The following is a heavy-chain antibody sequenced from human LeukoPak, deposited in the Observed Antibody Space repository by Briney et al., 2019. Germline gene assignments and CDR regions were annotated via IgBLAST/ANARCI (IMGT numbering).Heavy chain of an antibody. CDR2: IYTSGST. V-gene: IGHV4-4*07. CDR1: GGSISSYY. J-gene: IGHJ4*02. CDR3: ARVYCSGGSCYFNY. D-gene: IGHD2-15*01. Sequence: SETLSPTCTVSGGSISSYYWSWIRQPAGKGLEWIGRIYTSGSTNYNPSLKSRVTMSVDTSKNQFSLKLSSVTAADTAVYYCARVYCSGGSCYFNYWGQGTLVTVSS.